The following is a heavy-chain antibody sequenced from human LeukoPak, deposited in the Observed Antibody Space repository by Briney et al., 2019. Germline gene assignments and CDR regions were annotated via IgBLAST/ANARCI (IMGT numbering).Heavy chain of an antibody. J-gene: IGHJ6*03. Sequence: SETLSLTCTVSGGSISSYYWSWIRQPPGKGLEWIGYIYYSGSTNYNPSLKSRVTISVDTSKNQFSLKLSSVTAADTAVYYCARDAYYYDSSGYYSTYYYYYMDVWGKGTTVTISS. CDR1: GGSISSYY. CDR2: IYYSGST. CDR3: ARDAYYYDSSGYYSTYYYYYMDV. V-gene: IGHV4-59*12. D-gene: IGHD3-22*01.